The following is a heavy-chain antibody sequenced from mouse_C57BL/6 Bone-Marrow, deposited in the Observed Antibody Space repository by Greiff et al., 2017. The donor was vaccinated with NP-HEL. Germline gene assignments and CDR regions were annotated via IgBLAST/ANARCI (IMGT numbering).Heavy chain of an antibody. CDR2: IYPRSGNT. CDR3: ARYDHYYGSSYGY. V-gene: IGHV1-81*01. CDR1: GYTFTSYG. D-gene: IGHD1-1*01. Sequence: QVQLKESGAELARPGASVKLSCKASGYTFTSYGISWVKQRTGQGLEWIGEIYPRSGNTYYNEKFKGKATLNADKSSSTAYMELRSLTSEDSAVYFCARYDHYYGSSYGYWGQGTTLTVSS. J-gene: IGHJ2*01.